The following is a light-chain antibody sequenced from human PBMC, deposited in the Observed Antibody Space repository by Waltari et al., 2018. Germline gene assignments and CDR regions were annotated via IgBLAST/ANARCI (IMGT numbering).Light chain of an antibody. CDR3: QHYVSLPVT. V-gene: IGKV3-20*01. CDR1: QMVSRA. CDR2: GAS. J-gene: IGKJ1*01. Sequence: EIVLTQSPGTLSLSPGERATLSCRASQMVSRALAWSQQNPGQAPRLLIYGASNRATGIPDRVSGSGSWTDFSLIISRLEPEDFSVYYCQHYVSLPVTFGQGTKVEIK.